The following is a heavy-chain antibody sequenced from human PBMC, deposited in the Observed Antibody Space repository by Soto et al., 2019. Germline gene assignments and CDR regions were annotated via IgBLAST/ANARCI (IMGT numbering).Heavy chain of an antibody. CDR2: ISYSGNT. CDR3: ARAPMVLSRSYFDS. J-gene: IGHJ4*02. V-gene: IGHV4-59*01. D-gene: IGHD2-8*01. CDR1: CGSISNFY. Sequence: SETLSLTCTVSCGSISNFYWSWIRQPPGKGLEWIGYISYSGNTNYNPSLKSRVSISVDTSKNQLSLNLTSVTAADTAVYYCARAPMVLSRSYFDSWGQGTPVTVSS.